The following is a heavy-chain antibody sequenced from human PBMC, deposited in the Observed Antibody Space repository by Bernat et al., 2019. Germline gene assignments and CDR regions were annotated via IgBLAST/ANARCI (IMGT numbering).Heavy chain of an antibody. J-gene: IGHJ4*02. CDR2: IYNTGST. CDR1: GGSVSSVGYY. Sequence: QVQLQESGPGPVKPSETPSLTCSVSGGSVSSVGYYWSWIRQPPGKGPEWIGYIYNTGSTNYNPSLKSRVTISVDTSKNQFSLKVSSVTAADTAIYYCARGREYHDILPGYYVLYYFDYWGQGTLVTVSS. D-gene: IGHD3-9*01. CDR3: ARGREYHDILPGYYVLYYFDY. V-gene: IGHV4-61*08.